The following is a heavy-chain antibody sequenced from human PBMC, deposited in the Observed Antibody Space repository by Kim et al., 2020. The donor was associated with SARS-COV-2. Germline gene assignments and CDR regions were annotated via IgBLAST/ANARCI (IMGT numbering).Heavy chain of an antibody. J-gene: IGHJ4*02. V-gene: IGHV1-18*04. D-gene: IGHD6-13*01. Sequence: ASVKVSCKASGYTFSRYGVSWVRQAPGQGLEWMGWISPYNGNTYYTEKFQGRVTMTTDTSTSTAYMELRSLRSDDTAVYFCARDGAITGSNSDYWGQGTLDTVSS. CDR1: GYTFSRYG. CDR3: ARDGAITGSNSDY. CDR2: ISPYNGNT.